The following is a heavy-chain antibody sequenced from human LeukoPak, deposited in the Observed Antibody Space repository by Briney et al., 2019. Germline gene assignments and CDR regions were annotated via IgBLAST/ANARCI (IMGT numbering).Heavy chain of an antibody. D-gene: IGHD3-22*01. CDR2: ISSSGSTI. CDR3: ASLRYYYDSSGYYTTFDY. CDR1: GFTFSSYE. J-gene: IGHJ4*02. V-gene: IGHV3-48*03. Sequence: GGSLRLSCAASGFTFSSYEMNWVRQAPGKGLEWVSYISSSGSTIYYADSVKGRFTISRDNAKNSLYLQMNSLRAEDTAVYYCASLRYYYDSSGYYTTFDYWGQGTLVTVSS.